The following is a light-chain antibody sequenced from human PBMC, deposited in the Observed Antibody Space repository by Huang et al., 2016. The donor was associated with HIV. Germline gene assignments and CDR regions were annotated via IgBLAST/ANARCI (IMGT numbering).Light chain of an antibody. CDR3: QQRSSWPFT. V-gene: IGKV3-11*01. CDR1: QIISSY. J-gene: IGKJ3*01. CDR2: EAS. Sequence: EIVLTQSPATLSLSPGERATLSCRASQIISSYLAWYQQKPGQAPRLLNYEASNRATGIPARFSGSGSGTDFTLTISSLEPEDFAVYYCQQRSSWPFTFGPGTKADIK.